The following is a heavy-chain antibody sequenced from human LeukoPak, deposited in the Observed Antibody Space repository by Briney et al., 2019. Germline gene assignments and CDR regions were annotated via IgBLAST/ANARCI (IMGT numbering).Heavy chain of an antibody. CDR3: AKGYYYGSGMVRAFDI. V-gene: IGHV3-23*01. J-gene: IGHJ3*02. CDR1: GFTFSSYG. CDR2: ISGSGGST. D-gene: IGHD3-10*01. Sequence: SGGSLRLSCAASGFTFSSYGMSWVRQAPGKGLEWVSAISGSGGSTYYADSVKGRFTISRDNSKNTLYLQMNSLRAEDTAVYYCAKGYYYGSGMVRAFDIWGQGTMVTVSS.